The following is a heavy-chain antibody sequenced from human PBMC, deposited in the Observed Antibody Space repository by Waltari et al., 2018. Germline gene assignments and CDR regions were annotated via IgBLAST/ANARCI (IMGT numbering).Heavy chain of an antibody. J-gene: IGHJ4*02. CDR3: AKRGGAYFFDY. CDR1: GDSINSVTAY. D-gene: IGHD1-26*01. V-gene: IGHV4-31*03. Sequence: QVQLQESGPGLVKTSQTLSLTCTVSGDSINSVTAYWSWIRQHPGRGLEWIGYVYRNVDPYYNPSLKSRASLSIDTSKSQFSLNLNSVTAADTAVYYCAKRGGAYFFDYWGQGRSVIVTS. CDR2: VYRNVDP.